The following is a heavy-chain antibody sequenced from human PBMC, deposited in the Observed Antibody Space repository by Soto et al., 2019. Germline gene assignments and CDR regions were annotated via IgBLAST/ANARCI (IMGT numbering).Heavy chain of an antibody. CDR1: GGSFSGYY. D-gene: IGHD4-17*01. Sequence: QVQLQQWGAGLLKPSETLSLTCAVYGGSFSGYYWSWIRQPPGKGLERIGEINHNGSTNYNPSLKSRVTISVDTSKNQFSLKLSSVTAADTAVYYCARDYGGNVFDYWGQGTLVTVSS. CDR2: INHNGST. CDR3: ARDYGGNVFDY. J-gene: IGHJ4*02. V-gene: IGHV4-34*01.